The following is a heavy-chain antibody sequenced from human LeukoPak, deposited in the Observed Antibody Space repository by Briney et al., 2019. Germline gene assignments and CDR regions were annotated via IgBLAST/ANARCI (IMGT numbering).Heavy chain of an antibody. J-gene: IGHJ4*02. CDR3: ARDHTRYYYDSSGQHPDY. D-gene: IGHD3-22*01. CDR1: GYTFTCYY. CDR2: INPNSGGT. Sequence: GASVKVSFKASGYTFTCYYMHWMPQAPGQGLEWMGRINPNSGGTNYAQKFQGRVTMTRDTSISTAYMQLIRLRSDDTAVYYGARDHTRYYYDSSGQHPDYWGQGTLVTVSS. V-gene: IGHV1-2*06.